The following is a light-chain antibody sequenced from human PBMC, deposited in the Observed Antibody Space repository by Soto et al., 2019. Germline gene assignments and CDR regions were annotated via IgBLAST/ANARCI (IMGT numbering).Light chain of an antibody. CDR1: QSILYSSNNKNY. CDR3: QQYYSTPYT. CDR2: WAS. J-gene: IGKJ2*01. V-gene: IGKV4-1*01. Sequence: DIVMTQSPDSLAVSLGERASINCKSSQSILYSSNNKNYLAWYQQKPGQPPKLLIYWASTRESGVPDRYSGSGSGTDFTLTISSLQAADVAVYYCQQYYSTPYTFGQGTKLEMK.